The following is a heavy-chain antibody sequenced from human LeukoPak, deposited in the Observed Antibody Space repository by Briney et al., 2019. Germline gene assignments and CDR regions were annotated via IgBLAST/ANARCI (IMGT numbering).Heavy chain of an antibody. Sequence: ASVKVSCKASGYTFTSYYMRWVRQAHGQGLEWMGIINPSGGSTSYAQKFQGRVSMTRDMSTSTIYMELRSLKSDDSAVYYCARADVLLWFGETTGTFDIWGQGTMVTVSS. D-gene: IGHD3-10*01. CDR2: INPSGGST. CDR1: GYTFTSYY. J-gene: IGHJ3*02. CDR3: ARADVLLWFGETTGTFDI. V-gene: IGHV1-46*01.